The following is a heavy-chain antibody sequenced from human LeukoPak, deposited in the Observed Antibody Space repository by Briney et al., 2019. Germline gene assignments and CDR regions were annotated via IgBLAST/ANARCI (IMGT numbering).Heavy chain of an antibody. D-gene: IGHD2-2*01. CDR1: GFTFSSYG. J-gene: IGHJ4*02. CDR2: MSYDGGDK. V-gene: IGHV3-30*18. Sequence: PGGSLRLSCAASGFTFSSYGMHWVRQAPGKGLEWVAVMSYDGGDKCYADSVKGRFTISRDNSKNTLYLQMNSLRAEDTAVYYCAKRDKRSSSCYLIDYWGQGTLVTVSS. CDR3: AKRDKRSSSCYLIDY.